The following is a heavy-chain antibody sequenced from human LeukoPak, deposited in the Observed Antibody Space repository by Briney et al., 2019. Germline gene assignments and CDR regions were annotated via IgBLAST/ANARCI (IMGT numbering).Heavy chain of an antibody. CDR3: ARDDKEYQPPYYYYYGMDV. CDR1: GYTFTGYY. J-gene: IGHJ6*02. CDR2: INPNSGGT. Sequence: ASVKVSCKASGYTFTGYYMHWVRQAPGQGLEWRGWINPNSGGTNYAQKFQGRVTMTRDTSISTAYMELSRLRSDDTAVYYCARDDKEYQPPYYYYYGMDVWGQGTTVTVSS. V-gene: IGHV1-2*02. D-gene: IGHD2-2*01.